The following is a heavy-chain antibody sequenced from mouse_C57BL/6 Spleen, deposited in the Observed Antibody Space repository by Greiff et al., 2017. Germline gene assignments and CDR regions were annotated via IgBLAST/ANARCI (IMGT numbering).Heavy chain of an antibody. Sequence: EVQLVESGGGLVQPKGSLKLSCAASGFTFNTYAMHWVRQAPGKGLEWVARIRSKSSNYATYYADSVKDRFTISRDDSQSMLYLQMNNLKTEDTAMYYCVRGLYYDYDAWFAYWGQGTLVTVSA. J-gene: IGHJ3*01. CDR2: IRSKSSNYAT. CDR3: VRGLYYDYDAWFAY. D-gene: IGHD2-4*01. CDR1: GFTFNTYA. V-gene: IGHV10-3*01.